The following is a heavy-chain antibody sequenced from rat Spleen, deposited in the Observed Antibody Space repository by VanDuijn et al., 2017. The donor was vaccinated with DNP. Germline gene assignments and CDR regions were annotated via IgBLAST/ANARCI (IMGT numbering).Heavy chain of an antibody. CDR1: GYSITNNY. J-gene: IGHJ1*01. Sequence: EVQLQESGPGLVKPSQSLSLTCSVTGYSITNNYWGWVRKFPGNKMEWVGHITYSGDTSYNPSLRSRISITRDTSKNQFFLHLNSVTTEDTATYYCTRGAGSPYWSFDFWGPGTVVTVSS. CDR3: TRGAGSPYWSFDF. CDR2: ITYSGDT. V-gene: IGHV3-1*01. D-gene: IGHD5-1*01.